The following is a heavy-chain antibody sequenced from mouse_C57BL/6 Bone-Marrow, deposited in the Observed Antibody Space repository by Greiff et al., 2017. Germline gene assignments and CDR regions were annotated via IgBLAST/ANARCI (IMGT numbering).Heavy chain of an antibody. V-gene: IGHV1-82*01. CDR1: GYAFSSSW. Sequence: QVQLQQSGPELVKPGASVKISCKASGYAFSSSWMNWVKQRPGKGLEWIGRIYPGDGDTNYNGKFTDKATLTANKSSSTAYMQLSRLPAEDSAVYFWAYYGSSYEGAFDYWGQGTTLPGSS. CDR3: AYYGSSYEGAFDY. CDR2: IYPGDGDT. D-gene: IGHD1-1*01. J-gene: IGHJ2*01.